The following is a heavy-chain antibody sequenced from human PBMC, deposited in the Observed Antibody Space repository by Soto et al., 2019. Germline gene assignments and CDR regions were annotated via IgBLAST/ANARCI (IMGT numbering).Heavy chain of an antibody. CDR1: GYTFTSYD. CDR2: MNPNSGNT. D-gene: IGHD6-13*01. J-gene: IGHJ4*02. Sequence: QVQLVQSGAEVKKPGASVKVSCKASGYTFTSYDINWVRQATGQGLEWMGWMNPNSGNTGYAQKFQGRVTMTRNTSISTAYMELSSLGSEDTAVYYCAIPSGGIAAAGMGYWGQGTLVTVSS. V-gene: IGHV1-8*01. CDR3: AIPSGGIAAAGMGY.